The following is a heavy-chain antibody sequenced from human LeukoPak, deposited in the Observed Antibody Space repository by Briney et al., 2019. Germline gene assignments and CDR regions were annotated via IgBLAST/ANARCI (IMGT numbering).Heavy chain of an antibody. Sequence: GGSLRLSCSASGFGFGDHGMSWVRQVPGKGLEWVSGINWSGGSTGYADPVRGRFTISRDNPKNSLYLQMDSLTAEDTALYYCARAPITSPFYFDHWGQGTLVTVSS. CDR1: GFGFGDHG. CDR2: INWSGGST. CDR3: ARAPITSPFYFDH. J-gene: IGHJ4*02. D-gene: IGHD2-2*01. V-gene: IGHV3-20*04.